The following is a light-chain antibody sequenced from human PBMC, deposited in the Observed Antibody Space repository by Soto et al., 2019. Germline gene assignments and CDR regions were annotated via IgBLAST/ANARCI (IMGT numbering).Light chain of an antibody. J-gene: IGKJ4*01. CDR3: QQYNSYPLT. Sequence: DIQMTQSPSTLSASVGDRVTITCRASQSISSWLAWYQQKPGKAPKLLIYDASSLESGVPSRFSGSGSGTEXTXTISSLQPDDFATYYCQQYNSYPLTFGGGTKVEIK. V-gene: IGKV1-5*01. CDR1: QSISSW. CDR2: DAS.